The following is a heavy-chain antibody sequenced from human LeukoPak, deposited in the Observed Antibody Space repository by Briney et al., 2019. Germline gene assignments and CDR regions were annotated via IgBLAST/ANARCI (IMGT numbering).Heavy chain of an antibody. J-gene: IGHJ3*02. Sequence: EASVRVSCKASGYTLSDYYLHWVRQAPGQGLEWMGWINPNSGGTNYAQKFQGRVTMTRDTSISTAYMELSRLRSDDTAVYYCARVTIAVAARGAFDIWGQGTMVTVSS. CDR1: GYTLSDYY. V-gene: IGHV1-2*02. CDR3: ARVTIAVAARGAFDI. CDR2: INPNSGGT. D-gene: IGHD6-19*01.